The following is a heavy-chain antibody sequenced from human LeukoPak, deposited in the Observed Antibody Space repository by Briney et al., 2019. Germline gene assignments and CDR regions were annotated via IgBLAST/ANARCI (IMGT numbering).Heavy chain of an antibody. CDR2: IKQDGSEK. Sequence: GGSLRLSCAASGFTFSSYWMSWVRQAPGKGLEWVANIKQDGSEKYYVDSVKGRFTISRDNAKNSLYLQMNSLRAEDTAVYYCAREDGDYGIGAFDIWGQGTMVTDSS. V-gene: IGHV3-7*01. J-gene: IGHJ3*02. D-gene: IGHD4-17*01. CDR3: AREDGDYGIGAFDI. CDR1: GFTFSSYW.